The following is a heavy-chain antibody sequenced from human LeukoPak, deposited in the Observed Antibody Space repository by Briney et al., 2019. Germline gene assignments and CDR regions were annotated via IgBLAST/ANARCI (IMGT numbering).Heavy chain of an antibody. V-gene: IGHV3-21*04. CDR1: GFTFSSYS. CDR3: AKGRALEVVAAFNY. CDR2: ISSSSSYI. Sequence: GGSLRLSCAASGFTFSSYSMHWVRQAPGKGLEWVSSISSSSSYIYYADSVKGRFTISRDNAKNSLYLQMNSLRADDTAIYYCAKGRALEVVAAFNYWGQGTVVTASS. D-gene: IGHD2-15*01. J-gene: IGHJ4*02.